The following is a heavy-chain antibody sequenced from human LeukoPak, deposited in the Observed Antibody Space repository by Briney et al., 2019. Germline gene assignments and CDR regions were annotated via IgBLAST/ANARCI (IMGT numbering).Heavy chain of an antibody. V-gene: IGHV4-4*08. Sequence: PSETLSLTCTVSGGSISSYYWSWIRQPPEKGLEWIGFIYHSGSTNYNPSLESRVTISVDTSKNQFSLKLNSVTATDTAVYFCARVVAVPQSVGYFFDYWGQGTLVTVSS. CDR2: IYHSGST. CDR3: ARVVAVPQSVGYFFDY. D-gene: IGHD2-21*01. J-gene: IGHJ4*02. CDR1: GGSISSYY.